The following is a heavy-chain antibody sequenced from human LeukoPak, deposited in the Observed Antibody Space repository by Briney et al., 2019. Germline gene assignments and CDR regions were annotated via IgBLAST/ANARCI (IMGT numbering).Heavy chain of an antibody. CDR3: ARRGGGRRWFDP. Sequence: SETLSLTCTVSGGSISSYYWSWIRQPPGKGLEWIGEINHSGSTNYNPSLKSRVTISVDTSKNQFSLKLSSVTAADTAVYYCARRGGGRRWFDPWGQGTLVTVSS. CDR2: INHSGST. J-gene: IGHJ5*02. V-gene: IGHV4-34*01. CDR1: GGSISSYY. D-gene: IGHD3-16*01.